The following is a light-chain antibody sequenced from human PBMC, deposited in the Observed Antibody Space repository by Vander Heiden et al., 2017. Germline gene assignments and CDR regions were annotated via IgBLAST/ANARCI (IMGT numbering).Light chain of an antibody. Sequence: EIVLTQSPGTLSLSPGERATLSCRASQSITNNYLAWYQQRPGQAPRLLIYGASNRATGIPDRFSGSGSGTDFTITSSRLEPEDFAVYYCQQYASSRTFGQGTKVEI. V-gene: IGKV3-20*01. CDR2: GAS. J-gene: IGKJ1*01. CDR1: QSITNNY. CDR3: QQYASSRT.